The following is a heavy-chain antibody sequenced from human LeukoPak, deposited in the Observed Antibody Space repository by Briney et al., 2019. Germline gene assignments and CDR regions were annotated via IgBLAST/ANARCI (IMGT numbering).Heavy chain of an antibody. D-gene: IGHD6-19*01. CDR2: ISGSGGGT. CDR1: GFTFSSYA. V-gene: IGHV3-23*01. J-gene: IGHJ4*02. Sequence: GGSLRLSCAASGFTFSSYAMSWVRQAPGKGLEWVSAISGSGGGTYYAGSVKGRFTISRDNSKNTLYLQMNSLRAEDTAVYYCAKDMVYSSGWYYFDYWGQGTLVTVSS. CDR3: AKDMVYSSGWYYFDY.